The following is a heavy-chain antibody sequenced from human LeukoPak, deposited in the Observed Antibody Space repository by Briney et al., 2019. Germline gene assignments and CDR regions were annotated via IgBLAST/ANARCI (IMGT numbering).Heavy chain of an antibody. CDR3: ARGRITMVRGATRADAFDI. Sequence: PGGSLRLSCAASGFTFSSYSMNWVRRAPGKGLEWVSSISSSSSYIYYADSVKGRFTISRDNAKNSLYLQMNSLRAEDTAVYYCARGRITMVRGATRADAFDIWGQGTMVTVSS. CDR2: ISSSSSYI. J-gene: IGHJ3*02. D-gene: IGHD3-10*01. CDR1: GFTFSSYS. V-gene: IGHV3-21*01.